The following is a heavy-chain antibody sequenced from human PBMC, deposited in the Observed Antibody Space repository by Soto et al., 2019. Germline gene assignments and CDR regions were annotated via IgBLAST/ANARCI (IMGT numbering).Heavy chain of an antibody. CDR2: TYYRSKWYS. CDR3: ARGSYYSGWV. Sequence: SQTLSLTCAISGDSVSSTSAAWSWIRQSPSRGLEWLGRTYYRSKWYSDYAVSVKSRITINQDTSKNQFSLQLNSVTPEDTAVYYCARGSYYSGWVWGQGTLVTVSS. D-gene: IGHD6-19*01. V-gene: IGHV6-1*01. J-gene: IGHJ4*02. CDR1: GDSVSSTSAA.